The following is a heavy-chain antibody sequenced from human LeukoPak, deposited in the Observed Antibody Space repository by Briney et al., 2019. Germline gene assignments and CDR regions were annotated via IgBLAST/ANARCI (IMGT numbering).Heavy chain of an antibody. Sequence: GGSLRLSCAASGFPFSSYGMHWVRQAPGKGLEWVAAISNDGSNKFYADSVKGRFTISRDNPKNTMNLQMNSLRAEDTAVYYCAEGGGSSGRSYYFDYWGQGTLVTVSS. CDR1: GFPFSSYG. J-gene: IGHJ4*02. D-gene: IGHD6-19*01. V-gene: IGHV3-30*18. CDR3: AEGGGSSGRSYYFDY. CDR2: ISNDGSNK.